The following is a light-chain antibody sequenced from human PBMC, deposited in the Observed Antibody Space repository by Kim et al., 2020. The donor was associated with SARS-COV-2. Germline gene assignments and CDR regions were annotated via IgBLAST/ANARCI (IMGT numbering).Light chain of an antibody. J-gene: IGKJ2*01. CDR1: QSIGSY. CDR2: AAS. CDR3: QQSYNTPYT. Sequence: EIQMTQSPSSLSASVGDRVTITCRASQSIGSYVNWYQHKPGKAPNLLIYAASSLQSGAPSRFSGSGSVTDFTLTISSLQPEDFATYYCQQSYNTPYTLGQGTKLEI. V-gene: IGKV1-39*01.